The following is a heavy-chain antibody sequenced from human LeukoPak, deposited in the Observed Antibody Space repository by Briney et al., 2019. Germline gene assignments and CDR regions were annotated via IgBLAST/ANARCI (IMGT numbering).Heavy chain of an antibody. J-gene: IGHJ6*03. CDR2: IYYSGST. D-gene: IGHD2-2*01. V-gene: IGHV4-39*01. Sequence: PSETLSLTCTVSGGSISSSSYYWGWIRQPPGNGLEGIGSIYYSGSTYYHPCIKSRVTISVDTSKNQFSLKVSSVTAADTAVYYCARRREYCSSTSCLGYYYYYMDVWGKGTTVTVSS. CDR3: ARRREYCSSTSCLGYYYYYMDV. CDR1: GGSISSSSYY.